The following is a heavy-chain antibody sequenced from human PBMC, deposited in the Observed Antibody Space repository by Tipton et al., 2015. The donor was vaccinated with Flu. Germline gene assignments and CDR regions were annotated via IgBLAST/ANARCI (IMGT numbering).Heavy chain of an antibody. CDR2: IYTSGST. CDR1: DGSINSHY. V-gene: IGHV4-4*07. D-gene: IGHD3-10*01. J-gene: IGHJ4*02. CDR3: ARASGSGTYVIFDY. Sequence: GLVKPSETLSLTCNVSDGSINSHYWSWIRLSAGKGLEWIGRIYTSGSTIYHPSLKSRVTMSVDTSKNEFSLKLNSVTAADTAVYYCARASGSGTYVIFDYWGQGTLVTVSS.